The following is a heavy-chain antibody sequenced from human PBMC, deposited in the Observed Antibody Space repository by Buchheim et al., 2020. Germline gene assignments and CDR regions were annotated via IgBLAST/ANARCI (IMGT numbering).Heavy chain of an antibody. CDR1: GFTFSDHY. D-gene: IGHD2-21*02. Sequence: QVQLVESGGVLVKPGGSLRLSCAASGFTFSDHYMTWIRQAPGKGLEWISYIGGTTATFVYYADSVKGRFTVSRDNTKNSLYLQMNSLRAEDTALYYCARGAYCGGDCYPYYSDHWGRGT. CDR2: IGGTTATFV. J-gene: IGHJ4*02. CDR3: ARGAYCGGDCYPYYSDH. V-gene: IGHV3-11*04.